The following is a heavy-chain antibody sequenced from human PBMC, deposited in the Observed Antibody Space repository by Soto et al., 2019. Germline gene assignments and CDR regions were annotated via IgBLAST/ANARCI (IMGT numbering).Heavy chain of an antibody. D-gene: IGHD6-13*01. CDR1: GFTFSSYS. Sequence: GGSLRLSCAASGFTFSSYSMNWVRQAPGKGLEWVSSISSSSSYIYYADSVKGRFTISRDNAKNSLYLQMNSLRAEDTAVYYFARDFKSGQQQLVSVFDYWGQGTLVTVSS. J-gene: IGHJ4*02. CDR2: ISSSSSYI. V-gene: IGHV3-21*01. CDR3: ARDFKSGQQQLVSVFDY.